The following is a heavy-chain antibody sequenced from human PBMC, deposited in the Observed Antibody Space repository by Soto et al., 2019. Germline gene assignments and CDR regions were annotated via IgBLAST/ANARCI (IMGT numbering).Heavy chain of an antibody. D-gene: IGHD3-22*01. J-gene: IGHJ4*01. CDR1: GYTFTSYD. CDR2: MNPNSGKT. V-gene: IGHV1-8*01. Sequence: ASVQVSCKASGYTFTSYDMNWVRQATGQGLEWMGWMNPNSGKTGYAQKFQGRVTMTRNTSISTAYMELSSMRSEDTAVYYCARGPCYDRSGYCPLGYWGHGTTLTVST. CDR3: ARGPCYDRSGYCPLGY.